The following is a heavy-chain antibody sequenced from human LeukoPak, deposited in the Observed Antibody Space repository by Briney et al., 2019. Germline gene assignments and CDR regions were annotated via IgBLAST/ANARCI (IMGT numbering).Heavy chain of an antibody. Sequence: GASVNVSCKASGFSFPHYVIHWVRQAPGQSLEWMGWIIAGNGKTKYSQKFQGRVVIGVDTSATIAYLELSSLTSDDTAVYYCARFGVQRYLEVWGQGTLVIVSS. CDR3: ARFGVQRYLEV. D-gene: IGHD3-10*01. CDR2: IIAGNGKT. V-gene: IGHV1-3*01. CDR1: GFSFPHYV. J-gene: IGHJ4*02.